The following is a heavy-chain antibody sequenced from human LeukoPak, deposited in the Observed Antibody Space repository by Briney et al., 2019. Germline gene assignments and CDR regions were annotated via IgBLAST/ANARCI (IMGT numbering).Heavy chain of an antibody. J-gene: IGHJ4*02. Sequence: GGSLRLSCAASVFTLSSYSMSWVRHAPGKGLEWVSFISNSGGRTFYTDSVKGRFTISRDNSKITLYLQMNSLRAEDTAVYYCAKSYNGYESKPDYWGQGTLVTVSS. V-gene: IGHV3-23*01. CDR3: AKSYNGYESKPDY. CDR1: VFTLSSYS. D-gene: IGHD5-12*01. CDR2: ISNSGGRT.